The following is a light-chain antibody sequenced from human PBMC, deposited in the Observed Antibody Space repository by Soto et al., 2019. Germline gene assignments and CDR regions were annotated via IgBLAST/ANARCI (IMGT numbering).Light chain of an antibody. J-gene: IGLJ3*02. Sequence: QSVLTQPASVSGSPGQSITISCTGTSSDVGSYNLVSWYQQHPGKAPKLMIYEGSKRPSGGSNRFSGSKSGNTASLTIAGLQAEDEADYYCCSYAGSSIWVFGGGTQLTVL. CDR1: SSDVGSYNL. CDR3: CSYAGSSIWV. CDR2: EGS. V-gene: IGLV2-23*01.